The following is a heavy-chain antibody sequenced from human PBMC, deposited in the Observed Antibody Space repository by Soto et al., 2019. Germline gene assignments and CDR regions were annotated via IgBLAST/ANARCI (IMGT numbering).Heavy chain of an antibody. CDR3: ARLSTTTVTTGAFDI. CDR2: IYTSGST. J-gene: IGHJ3*02. D-gene: IGHD4-17*01. CDR1: GGSISGYY. Sequence: SETLSLTCTVSGGSISGYYWSWIRQPAGKGLEWIGRIYTSGSTNYNPSLKSRVTMSVDTSKNPFSLKLSSVTAADTAVYLCARLSTTTVTTGAFDIWGQGTMVTVS. V-gene: IGHV4-4*07.